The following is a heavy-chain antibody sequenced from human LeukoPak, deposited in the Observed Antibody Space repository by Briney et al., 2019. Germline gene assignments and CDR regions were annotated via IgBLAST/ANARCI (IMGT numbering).Heavy chain of an antibody. CDR3: AKLAYCGGDCYSRGLEIFDY. J-gene: IGHJ4*02. D-gene: IGHD2-21*02. V-gene: IGHV3-30*02. CDR2: TWYDGSNK. CDR1: GITFNA. Sequence: GGSLRLSCAASGITFNAIHWVRQAPGKGLEWVALTWYDGSNKYYADSVKGRFTISRDNSKNTLYLQMNSLRAEDTAVYYCAKLAYCGGDCYSRGLEIFDYWGQGTLVTVSS.